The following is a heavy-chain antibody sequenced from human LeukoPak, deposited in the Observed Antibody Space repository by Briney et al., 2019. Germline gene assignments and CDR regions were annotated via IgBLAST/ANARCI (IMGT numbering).Heavy chain of an antibody. CDR1: GGSISSYY. CDR2: IYYSGST. Sequence: SETLSLTCTVSGGSISSYYWSWIRQPPGKGLEWIGYIYYSGSTNYNPSLKSRVTISVDTSKNQFSLKLSSVTAADTAVYYCARGDYVWGSYRYDRNWFDPWGQGTLVTVSS. J-gene: IGHJ5*02. CDR3: ARGDYVWGSYRYDRNWFDP. V-gene: IGHV4-59*01. D-gene: IGHD3-16*02.